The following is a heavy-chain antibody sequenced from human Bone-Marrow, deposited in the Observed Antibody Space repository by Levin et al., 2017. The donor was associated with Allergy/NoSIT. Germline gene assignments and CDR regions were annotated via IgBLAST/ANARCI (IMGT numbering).Heavy chain of an antibody. CDR1: GFSVSSKY. D-gene: IGHD6-19*01. CDR2: IYSGGDT. CDR3: ARCSVWYGACYFDY. Sequence: SCAASGFSVSSKYMSWVRQAPGKGLEWVSVIYSGGDTFYADSVKDRFTFSRDNSKNTLYLQMNSLTAEDTAVYYCARCSVWYGACYFDYWGQGTLVTVSS. J-gene: IGHJ4*02. V-gene: IGHV3-66*01.